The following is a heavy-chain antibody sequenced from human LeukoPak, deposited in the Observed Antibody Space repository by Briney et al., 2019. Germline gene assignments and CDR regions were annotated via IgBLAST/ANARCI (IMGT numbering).Heavy chain of an antibody. J-gene: IGHJ5*02. CDR2: IKQDGSEK. Sequence: GGSLRLSCAASGIIITSYWMSWVRQTPGKGLEWVANIKQDGSEKNYVDSVKGRFTIFRDNARNSLYLQMNSLGAEDTAVYYCASHSYGYNHWGQGTLVIVSS. CDR1: GIIITSYW. CDR3: ASHSYGYNH. D-gene: IGHD3-16*01. V-gene: IGHV3-7*01.